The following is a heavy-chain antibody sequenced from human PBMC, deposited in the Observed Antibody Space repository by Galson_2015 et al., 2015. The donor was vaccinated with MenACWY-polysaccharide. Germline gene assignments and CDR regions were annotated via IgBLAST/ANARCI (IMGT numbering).Heavy chain of an antibody. CDR1: GFIFSGAW. Sequence: SLRLSCATSGFIFSGAWMSWVRQAPGKGLEWIGRVKSKTDGGATDYAAPVKGRFTISRDDSKNTLYVQMNSLKTEDTAVYYCTTVASYNGVCCPDYWGQGTLVTVSS. J-gene: IGHJ4*02. D-gene: IGHD2-8*01. V-gene: IGHV3-15*01. CDR2: VKSKTDGGAT. CDR3: TTVASYNGVCCPDY.